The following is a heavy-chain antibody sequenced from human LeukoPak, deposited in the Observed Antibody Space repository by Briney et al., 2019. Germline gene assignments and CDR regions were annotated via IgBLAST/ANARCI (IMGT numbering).Heavy chain of an antibody. J-gene: IGHJ4*02. D-gene: IGHD5-18*01. Sequence: GRSLRLSCAASGFTFSSYGMHWVRQAPGKGLEWVAVIWYDGSNKYYADSVKGRFTISRDNSKNTLYLQMNSLRAEDTAVYYCAKAPGKDTAMVFGYWGQGTLVTVSS. CDR3: AKAPGKDTAMVFGY. V-gene: IGHV3-33*06. CDR2: IWYDGSNK. CDR1: GFTFSSYG.